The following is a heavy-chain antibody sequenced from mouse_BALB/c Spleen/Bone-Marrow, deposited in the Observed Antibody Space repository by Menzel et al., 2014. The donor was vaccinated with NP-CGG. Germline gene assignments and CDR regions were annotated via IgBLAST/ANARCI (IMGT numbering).Heavy chain of an antibody. CDR2: IYPGDGDT. CDR1: GYAFSSSW. V-gene: IGHV1-82*01. D-gene: IGHD1-1*01. Sequence: QVHVKQSGPELVKPGASVKISCKASGYAFSSSWMNWVKQRPGQGLEWIGRIYPGDGDTNYNGKFKGKATLTADKSSSTAYMQLSSLTSVDSAVYFCARSGSSWFAYWGQGTLVTVSA. CDR3: ARSGSSWFAY. J-gene: IGHJ3*01.